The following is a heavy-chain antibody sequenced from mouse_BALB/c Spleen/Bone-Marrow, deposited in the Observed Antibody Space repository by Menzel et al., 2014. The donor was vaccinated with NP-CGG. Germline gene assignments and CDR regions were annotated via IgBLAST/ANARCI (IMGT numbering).Heavy chain of an antibody. CDR3: ARHYYGSSYYFDY. Sequence: EVQLVESGGGLVKPGGSLKLSCAASGFTFSSYAMSWVRQTPEKRLEWVATISSGGSYTYYPDSVKGRFTISRDNAKNPLYLQMSSLRSEDTAMYYCARHYYGSSYYFDYWGQGTTLTVSS. V-gene: IGHV5-9-3*01. D-gene: IGHD1-1*01. CDR1: GFTFSSYA. J-gene: IGHJ2*01. CDR2: ISSGGSYT.